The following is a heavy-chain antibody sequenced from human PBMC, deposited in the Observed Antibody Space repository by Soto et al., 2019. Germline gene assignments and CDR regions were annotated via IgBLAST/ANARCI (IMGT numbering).Heavy chain of an antibody. Sequence: GGSLRLSCAASGFTVSSNYMSWVRQAPGKGLEWVSVIYSGGSTYYADSVKGRFTISRDNSKNTLYLQMNSLRAEDTAVYYCARGHDFWSGNDYWGQGTLVTVSS. CDR1: GFTVSSNY. V-gene: IGHV3-66*01. CDR2: IYSGGST. J-gene: IGHJ4*02. D-gene: IGHD3-3*01. CDR3: ARGHDFWSGNDY.